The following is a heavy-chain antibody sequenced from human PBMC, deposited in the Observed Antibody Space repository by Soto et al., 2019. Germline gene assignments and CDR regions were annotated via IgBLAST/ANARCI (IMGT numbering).Heavy chain of an antibody. D-gene: IGHD2-21*01. Sequence: QAQLVQSGAEVKKPGASVKVSCKASGYSFVGYNISWVRQAPGQGLEWMGCIRPYNGDTNYAQKVQGRVTVTTDTSTSTAYMELRSVRYDDTAVYYCARDGGGIADVWGQGTPVTVS. CDR3: ARDGGGIADV. V-gene: IGHV1-18*04. CDR2: IRPYNGDT. J-gene: IGHJ6*02. CDR1: GYSFVGYN.